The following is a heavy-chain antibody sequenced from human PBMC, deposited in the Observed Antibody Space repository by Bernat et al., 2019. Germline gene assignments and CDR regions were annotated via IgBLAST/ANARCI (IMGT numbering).Heavy chain of an antibody. CDR3: AGAPNWHYFDY. CDR1: GFPFSNYW. Sequence: EVQLVESGGGLVQPGGSLRLSCAASGFPFSNYWMSWVRQAPGKGLEWVANIKQDGSETYYVDSVKGRFTISRDNAKESLYLHMISLRAEDTAVYHCAGAPNWHYFDYWGLGTLLTVSS. J-gene: IGHJ4*02. CDR2: IKQDGSET. D-gene: IGHD1-1*01. V-gene: IGHV3-7*03.